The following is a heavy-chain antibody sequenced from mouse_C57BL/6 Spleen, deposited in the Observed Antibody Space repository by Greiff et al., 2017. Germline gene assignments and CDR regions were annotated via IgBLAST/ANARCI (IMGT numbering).Heavy chain of an antibody. V-gene: IGHV1-59*01. CDR2: IDPSDSYT. Sequence: QVQLQQPGAELVRPGTSVKLSCKASGYTFTSYWMHWVKQRPGQGLEWIGVIDPSDSYTNYNQKFKGKATLTVDTASSTAYMQLSSLTSEDSAVYYCASPHYSNPYAMDYWGQGSSVTVSS. CDR3: ASPHYSNPYAMDY. CDR1: GYTFTSYW. J-gene: IGHJ4*01. D-gene: IGHD2-5*01.